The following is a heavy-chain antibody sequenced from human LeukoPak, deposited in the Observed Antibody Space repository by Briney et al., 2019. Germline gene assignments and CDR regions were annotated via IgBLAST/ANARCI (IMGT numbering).Heavy chain of an antibody. CDR1: GGSIISSSYN. D-gene: IGHD2-8*02. Sequence: SETLSLTCTVSGGSIISSSYNWGWIRQPPGKGLEWIGTIYYSGTTYYNPSLQSRVTISVDTSKNEFSLKVNSVTAAGTAVYYCARLPTGFPNWFDPWGQGTRVTVSS. V-gene: IGHV4-39*01. J-gene: IGHJ5*02. CDR2: IYYSGTT. CDR3: ARLPTGFPNWFDP.